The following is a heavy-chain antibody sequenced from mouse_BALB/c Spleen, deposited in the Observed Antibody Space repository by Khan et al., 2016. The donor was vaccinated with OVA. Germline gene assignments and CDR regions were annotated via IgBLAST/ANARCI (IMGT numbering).Heavy chain of an antibody. Sequence: QVRLQQSGTELVRPGASVKLSCKASGYTFTNYWINWVKQSPGQGLEWIGNIYPSDSYTNYHQKFNDKATLTVDKSSSTAYMPLSSPTSEGSAVYYCTREGVGGSSFAYWGQGTLVTVSA. CDR3: TREGVGGSSFAY. CDR1: GYTFTNYW. J-gene: IGHJ3*01. V-gene: IGHV1-69*02. CDR2: IYPSDSYT. D-gene: IGHD1-1*02.